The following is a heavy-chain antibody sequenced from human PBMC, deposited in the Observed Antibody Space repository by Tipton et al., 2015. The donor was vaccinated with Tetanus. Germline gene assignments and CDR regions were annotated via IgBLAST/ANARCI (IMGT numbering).Heavy chain of an antibody. CDR3: ATKASPGLRNDY. J-gene: IGHJ4*02. CDR2: INRDGSEK. V-gene: IGHV3-7*03. D-gene: IGHD1-14*01. Sequence: SLRLSCADTGFRFSSDWMGWVRQAAGKGLEWVAHINRDGSEKACADAVQGRFSISRDSAKNSLSLQMNSLRAEDTAIYYCATKASPGLRNDYWGQGTLVTVSS. CDR1: GFRFSSDW.